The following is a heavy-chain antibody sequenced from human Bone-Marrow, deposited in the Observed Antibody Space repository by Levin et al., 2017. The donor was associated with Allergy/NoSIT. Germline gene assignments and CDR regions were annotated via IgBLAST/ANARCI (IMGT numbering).Heavy chain of an antibody. CDR1: GYTFTGYY. CDR3: ARDITMVRGVMDY. J-gene: IGHJ4*02. D-gene: IGHD3-10*01. V-gene: IGHV1-2*02. Sequence: GESLKISCKASGYTFTGYYMHWVRQAPGQGYEWMGWINPNSGGTNYAQKFQGRVTMTRDTSISTAYMELSRLTSDDTALYYCARDITMVRGVMDYWGQGTLVTVSS. CDR2: INPNSGGT.